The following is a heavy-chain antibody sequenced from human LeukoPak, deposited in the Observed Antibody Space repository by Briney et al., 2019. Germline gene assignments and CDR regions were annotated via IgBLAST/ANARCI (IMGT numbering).Heavy chain of an antibody. Sequence: GGSLRLSCAASGFTVSSNYMSWVRQAPGKGLEWVSVIYSGGSTYYADSVKGRFTISRGNSKNTLYLQMNSLRAEDTAVYYCARDPAIIAAESYWGQGTLVTVSS. V-gene: IGHV3-66*01. D-gene: IGHD6-13*01. CDR3: ARDPAIIAAESY. J-gene: IGHJ4*02. CDR2: IYSGGST. CDR1: GFTVSSNY.